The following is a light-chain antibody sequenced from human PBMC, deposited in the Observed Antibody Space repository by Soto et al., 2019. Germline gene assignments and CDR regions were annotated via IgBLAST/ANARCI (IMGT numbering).Light chain of an antibody. CDR1: RNIYSY. CDR2: SVS. Sequence: DIQMTQSPSSLSASVGDEVTIACRTSRNIYSYLNWYQQKPGKAPKLLMYSVSTLQTGVPSRFSGSGSGTDFTLSISSLQPEDFATYYCQQSYRTPYTFGQGTKLETK. CDR3: QQSYRTPYT. V-gene: IGKV1-39*01. J-gene: IGKJ2*01.